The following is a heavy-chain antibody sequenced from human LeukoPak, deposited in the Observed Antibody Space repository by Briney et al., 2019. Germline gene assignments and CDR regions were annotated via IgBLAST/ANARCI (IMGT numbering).Heavy chain of an antibody. V-gene: IGHV4-34*01. CDR1: GGSFSGYY. CDR2: INHSGST. Sequence: SETLSLTCAVYGGSFSGYYWSWIRQPPGKGLEWIGEINHSGSTNYNPSLKSRVTMSVDTSKNQFSLKLSSVTAADTAVYYCAKRRGLEVLYYYYMDVWGKGTTVTVSS. CDR3: AKRRGLEVLYYYYMDV. D-gene: IGHD1-7*01. J-gene: IGHJ6*03.